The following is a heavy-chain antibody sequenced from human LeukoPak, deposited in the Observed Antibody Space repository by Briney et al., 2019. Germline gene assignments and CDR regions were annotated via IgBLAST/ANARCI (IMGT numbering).Heavy chain of an antibody. D-gene: IGHD2-21*02. Sequence: SCKASGYTFTSYGMHWVRQAPGKGLEWVAVIWYDGSNKYYADSVKGRFTISRDNSKNTLYLQMNSLRAEDTAVYYCAREARDSYYLDYWGQGTLVTVSS. J-gene: IGHJ4*02. CDR3: AREARDSYYLDY. CDR2: IWYDGSNK. CDR1: GYTFTSYG. V-gene: IGHV3-33*01.